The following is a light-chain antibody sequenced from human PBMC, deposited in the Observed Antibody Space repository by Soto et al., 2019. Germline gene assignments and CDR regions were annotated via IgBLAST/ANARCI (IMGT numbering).Light chain of an antibody. CDR1: QSVSSNY. J-gene: IGKJ1*01. CDR2: GAS. V-gene: IGKV3-20*01. Sequence: EIVLTPSPDTLSLSPGERATLSCRASQSVSSNYLAWYQQIPGQAPRPLIYGASSRVPGIPDRFSGSGSGTDFTLTISRLEPEDFAVYYCQQYGSLPWTFGQGTKVDIK. CDR3: QQYGSLPWT.